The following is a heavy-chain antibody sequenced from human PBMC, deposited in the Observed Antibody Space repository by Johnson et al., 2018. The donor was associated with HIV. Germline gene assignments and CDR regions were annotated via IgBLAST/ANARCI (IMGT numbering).Heavy chain of an antibody. CDR1: GFTFSSYA. Sequence: QVQLVESGGGLVKPGGSLRLSCAASGFTFSSYAMHWVRQAPGKGLEWVAVISYDGSDKYYADSVKGRFTISRDNSKNTLYLQMNSLRAEDTAVYYCAKDGAKYYYDSSGYRDAFDIWGQGTMVTVSS. J-gene: IGHJ3*02. V-gene: IGHV3-30*04. CDR2: ISYDGSDK. CDR3: AKDGAKYYYDSSGYRDAFDI. D-gene: IGHD3-22*01.